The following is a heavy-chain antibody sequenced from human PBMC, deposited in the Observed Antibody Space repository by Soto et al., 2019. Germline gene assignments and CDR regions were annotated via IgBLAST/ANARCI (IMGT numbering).Heavy chain of an antibody. CDR1: GFTFSVYA. CDR2: VTANGGST. J-gene: IGHJ6*02. CDR3: ASLGVGDWANYYYYYGMDV. D-gene: IGHD2-21*02. Sequence: GGSLRLSCAATGFTFSVYAMTWVRQAPGKGLEWVSAVTANGGSTYSADSVKGRFTISRDNSKNTLFLQMNSLRAEDTAVYYCASLGVGDWANYYYYYGMDVWGQGTTVTV. V-gene: IGHV3-23*01.